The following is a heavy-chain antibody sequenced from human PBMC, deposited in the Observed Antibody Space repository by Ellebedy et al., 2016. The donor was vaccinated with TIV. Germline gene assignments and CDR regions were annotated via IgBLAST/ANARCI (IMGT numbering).Heavy chain of an antibody. CDR3: ARERITMVRGAPPGGMDV. CDR1: GFTFSDYY. Sequence: GGSLRLXXAASGFTFSDYYMSWIRQAPGKGLEWVSYISISGSTIYYADSVKGRFTISRDNAKNSLYLQMNSLRAEDTAVYYCARERITMVRGAPPGGMDVWGQGTTVTVSS. D-gene: IGHD3-10*01. V-gene: IGHV3-11*01. CDR2: ISISGSTI. J-gene: IGHJ6*02.